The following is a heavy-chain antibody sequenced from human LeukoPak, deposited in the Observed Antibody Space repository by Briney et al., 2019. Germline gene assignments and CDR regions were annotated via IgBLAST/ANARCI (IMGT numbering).Heavy chain of an antibody. CDR3: ARVGTYYNFWSGYSGDAFDI. V-gene: IGHV4-39*01. CDR1: GGSISSSSYY. D-gene: IGHD3-3*01. CDR2: IYYSGST. J-gene: IGHJ3*02. Sequence: SETLSLTCTVSGGSISSSSYYWGWIRQPPGKGLEWIGSIYYSGSTYYNPSLKSRVTISVGTSKNQFSLKLSSVTAADTAVYYCARVGTYYNFWSGYSGDAFDIWGQGTMVTVSS.